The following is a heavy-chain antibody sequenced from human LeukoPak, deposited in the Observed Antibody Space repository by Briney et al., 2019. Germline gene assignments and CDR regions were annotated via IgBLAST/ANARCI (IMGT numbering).Heavy chain of an antibody. Sequence: ASVTVSCKASGYTFTSYGISWVRQAPGQGLEWMGWISAYNGNTNYAQKLQGRVTMTTDTSTSTAYMELRSLRSDDTAVYYCARDGCTNGVCYGEDYWGQGTLVTVSS. CDR1: GYTFTSYG. V-gene: IGHV1-18*01. CDR2: ISAYNGNT. D-gene: IGHD2-8*01. CDR3: ARDGCTNGVCYGEDY. J-gene: IGHJ4*02.